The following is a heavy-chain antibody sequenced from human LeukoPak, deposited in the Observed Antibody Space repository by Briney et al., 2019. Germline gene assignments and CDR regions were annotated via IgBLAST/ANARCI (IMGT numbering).Heavy chain of an antibody. V-gene: IGHV3-23*01. Sequence: GGSLRLSCAASGFTFSSYAMSWVRQPPGQGLGLVSAISGSGGSTYYADAVKGRFTISRDNSKNTLYLQMNSLRAEDTAVYYCAKETAAGLFDYWGQGTLVTVSS. J-gene: IGHJ4*02. CDR3: AKETAAGLFDY. D-gene: IGHD6-13*01. CDR2: ISGSGGST. CDR1: GFTFSSYA.